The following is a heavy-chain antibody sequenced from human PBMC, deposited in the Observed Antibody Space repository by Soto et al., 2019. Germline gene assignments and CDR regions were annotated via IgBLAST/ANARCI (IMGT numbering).Heavy chain of an antibody. CDR1: GYTFTSYA. J-gene: IGHJ4*01. V-gene: IGHV1-3*01. CDR3: AREGIRFLEWLSPFDY. Sequence: QVQLVQSGAEVKKPGASVKVSCKASGYTFTSYAMHWVRQAPGQRLEWMGWINAGNGNTKYSQKFQGRVTITRDTSASTAYMERSSLRSEDTAVYYCAREGIRFLEWLSPFDYWGHGTLVTVSS. D-gene: IGHD3-3*01. CDR2: INAGNGNT.